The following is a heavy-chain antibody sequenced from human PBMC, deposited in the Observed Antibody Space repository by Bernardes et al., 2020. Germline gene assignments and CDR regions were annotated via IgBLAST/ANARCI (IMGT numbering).Heavy chain of an antibody. Sequence: ASVKVSCEASGYTLTNFGISWVRQTPGQGLEWMGWISGYNGKANYAQKFQGRITMTTDTSTNTAYMDLRSLKSDDTAVYFCTRVMAGHGSAWRFDHWGQGTPVTVSS. CDR2: ISGYNGKA. J-gene: IGHJ4*02. CDR1: GYTLTNFG. CDR3: TRVMAGHGSAWRFDH. D-gene: IGHD6-25*01. V-gene: IGHV1-18*01.